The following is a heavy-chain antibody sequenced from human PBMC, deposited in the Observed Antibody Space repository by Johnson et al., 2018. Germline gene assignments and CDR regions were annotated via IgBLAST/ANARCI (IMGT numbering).Heavy chain of an antibody. V-gene: IGHV3-9*01. Sequence: VQLVQSGGGLVQPGRSLRLSCAASGFTFDDYAMHWVRPAPGKGLEWVSGISWNSGSIGYADSVKGRFTTSRDNAKNSLYLQMNSLGAEDTAWYSCAKGTGSYYYYDGIDVWGQGPTVTVS. CDR1: GFTFDDYA. D-gene: IGHD3/OR15-3a*01. CDR3: AKGTGSYYYYDGIDV. J-gene: IGHJ6*02. CDR2: ISWNSGSI.